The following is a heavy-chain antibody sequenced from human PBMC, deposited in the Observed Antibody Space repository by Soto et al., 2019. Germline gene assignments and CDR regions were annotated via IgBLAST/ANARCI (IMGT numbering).Heavy chain of an antibody. J-gene: IGHJ3*02. CDR2: IYYSGST. Sequence: LKRKHPGKGLEWIGYIYYSGSTYYNPSLKSRVTISVDTSKNQFFLKLSSVTAADTAVYYCARGISYYDFWSGPRRAFDIWGQGTMVTVSS. CDR3: ARGISYYDFWSGPRRAFDI. D-gene: IGHD3-3*01. V-gene: IGHV4-31*02.